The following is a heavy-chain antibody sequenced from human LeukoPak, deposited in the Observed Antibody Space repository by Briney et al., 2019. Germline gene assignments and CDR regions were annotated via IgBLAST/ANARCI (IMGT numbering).Heavy chain of an antibody. J-gene: IGHJ4*02. CDR1: GFTFSSYA. Sequence: PAGSLRLSCAASGFTFSSYAMTWVRQAPGKGLEWVSVITGSGGTTYYADSVKGRFTISRDNSKNTLYPQMNSLRAEDTALYYCAKTPGYFDFWGQGTRDPVSS. CDR2: ITGSGGTT. CDR3: AKTPGYFDF. V-gene: IGHV3-23*01.